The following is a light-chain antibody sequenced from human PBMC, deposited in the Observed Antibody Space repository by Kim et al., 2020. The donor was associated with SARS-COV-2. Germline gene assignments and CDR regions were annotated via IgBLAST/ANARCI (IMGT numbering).Light chain of an antibody. J-gene: IGLJ3*02. CDR2: DVN. CDR1: SNDVGGYNY. V-gene: IGLV2-14*01. CDR3: SSYTNTRV. Sequence: QSALTQPASVSGSPGQSVTISCTGTSNDVGGYNYVSWYQQHPGKAPKLMIYDVNKRPSGISSRFSGSKSGNTASLTISGLQDEDEADYYCSSYTNTRVFGGGTKLTVL.